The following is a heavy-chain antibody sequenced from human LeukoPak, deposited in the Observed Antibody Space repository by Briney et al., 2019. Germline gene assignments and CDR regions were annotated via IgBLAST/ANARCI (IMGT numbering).Heavy chain of an antibody. CDR3: VKGFHFDW. J-gene: IGHJ4*02. CDR2: ISGFDSGT. CDR1: GFGFSTHD. V-gene: IGHV3-23*01. Sequence: GGSLRLSCVASGFGFSTHDMSWGRQTPGKGLEWVSSISGFDSGTYYTDSVRGRFTISRDTSKNTLYMQMSNLRAEDTAVYYCVKGFHFDWWGQGTLVTVSS.